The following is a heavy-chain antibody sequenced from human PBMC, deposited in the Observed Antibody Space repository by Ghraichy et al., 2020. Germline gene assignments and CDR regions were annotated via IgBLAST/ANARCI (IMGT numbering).Heavy chain of an antibody. CDR1: GFSFSDYS. D-gene: IGHD6-13*01. CDR2: ITGSSITI. CDR3: ARLPLPRRAAVGYWYFDL. J-gene: IGHJ2*01. Sequence: GGSLRLSCEGSGFSFSDYSMIWVRLTPRKALEWVSYITGSSITIFYTDSVKGRFTISRDNAKNSLYLQMNSLRAEDTAVYYCARLPLPRRAAVGYWYFDLSGRGTLVTVSS. V-gene: IGHV3-48*01.